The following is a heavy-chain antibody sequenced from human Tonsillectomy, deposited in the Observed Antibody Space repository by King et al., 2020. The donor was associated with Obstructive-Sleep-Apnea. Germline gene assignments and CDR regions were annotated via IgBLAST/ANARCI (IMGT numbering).Heavy chain of an antibody. V-gene: IGHV3-48*04. Sequence: VQLVESGGGLVQPGGSLTLSCAVSVFTLIWFSMNWVRQAPGKGLVWISYITSTITCLDYADPVKGRFTISRDNAQSSLYLQMNSLGAADTAVYYCVRDKDWGFDSWGQGTLVTVS. J-gene: IGHJ4*02. CDR2: ITSTITCL. D-gene: IGHD7-27*01. CDR3: VRDKDWGFDS. CDR1: VFTLIWFS.